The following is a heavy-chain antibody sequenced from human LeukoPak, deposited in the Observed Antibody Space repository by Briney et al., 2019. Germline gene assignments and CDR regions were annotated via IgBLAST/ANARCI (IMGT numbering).Heavy chain of an antibody. V-gene: IGHV4-4*09. Sequence: SETLSLICIVSGGSITTYNWIWIRQTPGQALEWIGHIYSSGATKYNPSLKSRATILLDTSKNQLSLKLSSVSAADTAVYYCARRTPGPQLDEYVANFFDHWGQGTQVTVSS. D-gene: IGHD2-2*01. J-gene: IGHJ4*02. CDR3: ARRTPGPQLDEYVANFFDH. CDR2: IYSSGAT. CDR1: GGSITTYN.